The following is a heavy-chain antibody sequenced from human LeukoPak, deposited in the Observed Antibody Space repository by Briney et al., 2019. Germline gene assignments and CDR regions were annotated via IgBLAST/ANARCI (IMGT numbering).Heavy chain of an antibody. Sequence: SETLSLTCTVSGGSMDSITSNSYYWGWIRQPPGEGLECIGTISYTGSTNYNPSLKSRVTISVDTSKNQFSLNLNSMTAADTAVYYCTRSRTVTYFDYWGQGTLVTVSS. J-gene: IGHJ4*02. CDR2: ISYTGST. D-gene: IGHD4-17*01. CDR3: TRSRTVTYFDY. CDR1: GGSMDSITSNSYY. V-gene: IGHV4-39*01.